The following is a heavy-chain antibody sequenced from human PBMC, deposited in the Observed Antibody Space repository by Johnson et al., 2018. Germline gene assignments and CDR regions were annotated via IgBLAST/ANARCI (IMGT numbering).Heavy chain of an antibody. CDR3: ARAGFYNTSVTWGSI. D-gene: IGHD3-16*01. Sequence: VQLVQSGGGLVKPGGSLRLSCAASGFSISSYWMHWVRQGPGKGLVWVSRIISDGSSTSYADSVKGRFTISRDNAKNKVYLQMNSLRVEDTAVYHSARAGFYNTSVTWGSIWGQGTMVTVSS. CDR2: IISDGSST. V-gene: IGHV3-74*02. CDR1: GFSISSYW. J-gene: IGHJ3*02.